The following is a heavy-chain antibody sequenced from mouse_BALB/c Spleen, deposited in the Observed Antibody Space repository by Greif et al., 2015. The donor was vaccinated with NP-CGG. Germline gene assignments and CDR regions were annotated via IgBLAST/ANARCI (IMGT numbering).Heavy chain of an antibody. CDR1: GYTFTSYW. Sequence: VQLQQSGAELAKPGASVRMSCKASGYTFTSYWMHWVKQRPGQGLEWIGYINPSTGYTEYNQKFKDKATLTADKSSSTAYMQLSSLTSEDSAVYYCARSGTYYFDYWGQGTTLTVSS. CDR3: ARSGTYYFDY. J-gene: IGHJ2*01. D-gene: IGHD4-1*01. CDR2: INPSTGYT. V-gene: IGHV1-7*01.